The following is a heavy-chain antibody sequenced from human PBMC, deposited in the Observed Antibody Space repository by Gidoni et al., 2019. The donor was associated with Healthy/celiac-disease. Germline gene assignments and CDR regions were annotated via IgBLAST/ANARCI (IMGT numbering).Heavy chain of an antibody. CDR3: AREEYGDRDY. J-gene: IGHJ4*02. D-gene: IGHD4-17*01. Sequence: EVQLVESGGGLVKPGGSLRLSGTASGFTFSSYSMNWVRQAPGKGLEWVSSISSSSSYIYYADSVKCRFTISRDNAKNSLYLQMNSLRAEDTAVYYCAREEYGDRDYWGQGTLVTVSS. V-gene: IGHV3-21*01. CDR2: ISSSSSYI. CDR1: GFTFSSYS.